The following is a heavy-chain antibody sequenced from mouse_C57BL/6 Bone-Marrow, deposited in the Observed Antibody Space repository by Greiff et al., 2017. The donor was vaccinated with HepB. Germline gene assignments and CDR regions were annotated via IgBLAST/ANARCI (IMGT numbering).Heavy chain of an antibody. V-gene: IGHV1-54*01. J-gene: IGHJ3*01. D-gene: IGHD1-1*01. Sequence: VQLQQSGAELVRPGTSVKVSCKASGYAFTNYLIEWVKQRPGQGLEWIGVINPGSGGTNYNEKFKGKATLTADKSSSTAYMQLSSLTSEDSAVYFCARAYYCGSPWFAYWGQGTLVTVSA. CDR2: INPGSGGT. CDR3: ARAYYCGSPWFAY. CDR1: GYAFTNYL.